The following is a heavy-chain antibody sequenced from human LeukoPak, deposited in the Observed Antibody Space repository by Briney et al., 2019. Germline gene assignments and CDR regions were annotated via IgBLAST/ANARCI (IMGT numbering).Heavy chain of an antibody. V-gene: IGHV4-34*01. D-gene: IGHD2-21*01. CDR1: GGSFSGYN. CDR3: ARDFGGGYYDGYYYYMDV. CDR2: INHSGST. J-gene: IGHJ6*03. Sequence: PSETLSLTSAVYGGSFSGYNWSWIRQPPGKGVECVGGINHSGSTNSNPSPKSRVTISVDTSKNQFSLKLSSVTAADTAVYYCARDFGGGYYDGYYYYMDVWGKGTTVTVSS.